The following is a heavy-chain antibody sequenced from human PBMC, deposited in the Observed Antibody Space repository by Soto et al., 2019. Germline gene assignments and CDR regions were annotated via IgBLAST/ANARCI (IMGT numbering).Heavy chain of an antibody. J-gene: IGHJ4*02. V-gene: IGHV3-48*02. D-gene: IGHD6-13*01. CDR3: ARDGDSSSWSDLDY. CDR2: IRSRSGSI. Sequence: EVQLVESGGGMVQPGGSLRLSCAASGFTFSTYNMHWARQAPGKGLEWVSYIRSRSGSIYYADSVKGRFTISRDNAKNSLYLQMNSLRDEDTAVYCCARDGDSSSWSDLDYWGQGTLVTVSS. CDR1: GFTFSTYN.